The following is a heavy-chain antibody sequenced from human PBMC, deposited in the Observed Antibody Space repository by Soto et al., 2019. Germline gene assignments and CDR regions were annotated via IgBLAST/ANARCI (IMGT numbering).Heavy chain of an antibody. CDR1: GYTLTLCD. CDR2: MNTNSVNT. V-gene: IGHV1-8*01. J-gene: IGHJ5*02. Sequence: ALVKVSCAAFGYTLTLCDLNWIRQATGQGFARSGWMNTNSVNTGYAQKVQGRVTMTRNTYISKAYMELSSLRSEDTAVYYCARVNCSGGSCDLPDWFDPWGQGTLVTVSS. CDR3: ARVNCSGGSCDLPDWFDP. D-gene: IGHD2-15*01.